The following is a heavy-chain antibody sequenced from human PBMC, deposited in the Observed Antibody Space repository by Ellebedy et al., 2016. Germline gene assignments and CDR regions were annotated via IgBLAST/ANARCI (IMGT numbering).Heavy chain of an antibody. D-gene: IGHD3-10*01. J-gene: IGHJ6*02. V-gene: IGHV1-69*04. Sequence: SVKVSXXASGDTFTTYAISWLRQAPGQGLEWMGRVIPFLNAPRYEQKFQGRLTIIADRSTTTAYMELSSLRPEDTAVYYCARESVHGSGNNLHFFYGMDIWGQGATVTVSS. CDR3: ARESVHGSGNNLHFFYGMDI. CDR1: GDTFTTYA. CDR2: VIPFLNAP.